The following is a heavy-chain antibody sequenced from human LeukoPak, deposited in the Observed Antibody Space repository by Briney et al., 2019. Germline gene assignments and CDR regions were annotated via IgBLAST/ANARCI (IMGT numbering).Heavy chain of an antibody. V-gene: IGHV3-53*01. D-gene: IGHD5-18*01. CDR3: ARGAWMDTAMAPFDY. CDR2: IYSGGST. J-gene: IGHJ4*02. CDR1: GFTVSSNY. Sequence: PGGSLRLSCAASGFTVSSNYMSWVRQAPGKGLEWVSVIYSGGSTYYADSVKGRFTISRDNSKNTLYLQMNSLRAEDTAVYYCARGAWMDTAMAPFDYWGQGTLVTVSS.